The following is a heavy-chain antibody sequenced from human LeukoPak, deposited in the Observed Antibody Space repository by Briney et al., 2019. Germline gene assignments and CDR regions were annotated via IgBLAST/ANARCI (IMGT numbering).Heavy chain of an antibody. D-gene: IGHD5-18*01. Sequence: SETLSLTCTVSGGSFSSGSYYWRWIRQPPGKGLEWIANMYYSGSTNYNPSLKSRVTISVNTSKNQFSLRLSSVTAADTAVYYCARDIYGYSDYWGQGTLVTVSS. CDR1: GGSFSSGSYY. CDR2: MYYSGST. J-gene: IGHJ4*02. CDR3: ARDIYGYSDY. V-gene: IGHV4-61*01.